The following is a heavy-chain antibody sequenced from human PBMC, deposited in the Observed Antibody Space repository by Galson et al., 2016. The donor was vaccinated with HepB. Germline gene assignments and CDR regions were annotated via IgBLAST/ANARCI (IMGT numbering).Heavy chain of an antibody. J-gene: IGHJ6*04. D-gene: IGHD6-19*01. CDR2: IYTAGDT. CDR1: GFSFNNYD. V-gene: IGHV3-13*01. Sequence: SLRLSCAASGFSFNNYDMYWVRQAPGKGLEWVSSIYTAGDTYYQDSVEGRFTVSRENAKNSLYLHMNSLRAGDTAVYYCVRGSYSSDWYRTSAYDFGMDVWGKGTPVTVSS. CDR3: VRGSYSSDWYRTSAYDFGMDV.